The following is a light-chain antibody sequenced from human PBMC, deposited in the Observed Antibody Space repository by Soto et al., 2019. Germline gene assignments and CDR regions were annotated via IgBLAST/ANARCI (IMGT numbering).Light chain of an antibody. Sequence: QAVVTQPASVSGSPGQSITISCTGSSSDVGGYNYVSWYQHHPGKAPKLMIYDVSNRPSGVSNRFSGSNSGNTASLTISGLQAEDEADYYCSSYTSSSTVVFGGGTKLTVL. CDR2: DVS. V-gene: IGLV2-14*03. J-gene: IGLJ2*01. CDR1: SSDVGGYNY. CDR3: SSYTSSSTVV.